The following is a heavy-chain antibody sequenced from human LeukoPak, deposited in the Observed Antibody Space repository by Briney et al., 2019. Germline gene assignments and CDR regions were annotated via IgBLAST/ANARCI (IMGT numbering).Heavy chain of an antibody. J-gene: IGHJ4*02. CDR2: LYSGTHI. V-gene: IGHV3-53*01. CDR1: GFTVSSKY. D-gene: IGHD3-10*01. Sequence: GGSLRLSCAVSGFTVSSKYMSWVRQAPGKGLEWVSSLYSGTHIFYADSVKGRFTISRDYSNNTLFLQMNSLRAEDTAVYYCAILVLRSGSLETFDYWGQGTLVAVSS. CDR3: AILVLRSGSLETFDY.